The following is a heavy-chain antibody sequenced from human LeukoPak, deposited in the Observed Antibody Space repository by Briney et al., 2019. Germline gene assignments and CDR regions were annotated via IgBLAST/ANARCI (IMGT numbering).Heavy chain of an antibody. CDR2: IHPGDSGT. J-gene: IGHJ3*02. V-gene: IGHV5-51*01. CDR3: ARRPDAFDI. Sequence: GESLKISCKGSGYSFASYWIAWVRQMPGKGLGWMGIIHPGDSGTRYSPSFQGQVTLSADKSISTAYLQWSSLKASDTAMYYCARRPDAFDIWGQGTMVTVSS. CDR1: GYSFASYW.